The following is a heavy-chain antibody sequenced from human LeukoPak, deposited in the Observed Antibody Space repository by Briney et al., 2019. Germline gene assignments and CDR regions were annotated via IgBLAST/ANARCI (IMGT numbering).Heavy chain of an antibody. CDR1: GYTFTGYY. CDR2: INPNSGGT. D-gene: IGHD1-26*01. V-gene: IGHV1-2*02. CDR3: AREGPIVGATHLVDY. J-gene: IGHJ4*02. Sequence: ASVKVSCKASGYTFTGYYIHWVRQAPGQGLEWMGWINPNSGGTNYAQKFQGRVTMTRDTSISTAYMELSRLRSDDTAVYYCAREGPIVGATHLVDYWAQGTLVTVSS.